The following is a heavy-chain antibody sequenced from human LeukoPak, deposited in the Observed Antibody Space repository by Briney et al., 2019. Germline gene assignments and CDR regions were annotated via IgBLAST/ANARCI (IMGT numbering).Heavy chain of an antibody. Sequence: GGSLRLSCAASGFTFSSYSMNWVRQAPGKGLEWVSSISSSSSYIYYADSVKGRFTISRDNAKNSLYLQMNSLRAEDTAVYYCARDPRGYSAFDIWGQGTMVTVSS. V-gene: IGHV3-21*01. CDR3: ARDPRGYSAFDI. CDR1: GFTFSSYS. J-gene: IGHJ3*02. CDR2: ISSSSSYI. D-gene: IGHD6-13*01.